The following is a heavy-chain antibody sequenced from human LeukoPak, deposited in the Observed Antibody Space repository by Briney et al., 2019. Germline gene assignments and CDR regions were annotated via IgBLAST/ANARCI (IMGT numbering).Heavy chain of an antibody. V-gene: IGHV1-8*01. J-gene: IGHJ4*02. CDR1: GYTFTSYD. CDR3: ARREYGSGSYHLVY. D-gene: IGHD3-10*01. Sequence: PLASVKVSCKASGYTFTSYDINWVRQATGRGLEWMGWMNPNSGNTGYAQKFQGRVTMTTNTSISTAYMELSSLRSEDTAVYYCARREYGSGSYHLVYWGQGTLVTVSS. CDR2: MNPNSGNT.